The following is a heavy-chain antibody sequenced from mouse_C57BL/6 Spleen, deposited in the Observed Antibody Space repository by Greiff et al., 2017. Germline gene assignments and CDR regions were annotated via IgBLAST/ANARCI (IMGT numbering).Heavy chain of an antibody. CDR2: ISDGGSYT. CDR1: GFTFSSYA. CDR3: AREGMVREFAY. Sequence: EVKVVESGGGLVKPGGSLKLSCAASGFTFSSYAMSWVRQTPEKRLEWVATISDGGSYTYYPDNVKGRFTISRDNAKNNLYLQRSHLKSEDTAMYYCAREGMVREFAYWGQGTLVTVSA. J-gene: IGHJ3*01. V-gene: IGHV5-4*01. D-gene: IGHD2-2*01.